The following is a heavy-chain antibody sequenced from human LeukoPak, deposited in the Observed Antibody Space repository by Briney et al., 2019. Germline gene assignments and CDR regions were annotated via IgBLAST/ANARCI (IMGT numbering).Heavy chain of an antibody. Sequence: SVKVSCKASGGTFSSYAISWVRQAPGQGLEWMGRIIPIFGTANYAQKFQGRVTITTDESTSTAYMELSSLRSEDTAVYYCARVVTYYYGSGSYYSYYFGYWGQGTLVTVSS. V-gene: IGHV1-69*05. CDR1: GGTFSSYA. D-gene: IGHD3-10*01. CDR3: ARVVTYYYGSGSYYSYYFGY. J-gene: IGHJ4*02. CDR2: IIPIFGTA.